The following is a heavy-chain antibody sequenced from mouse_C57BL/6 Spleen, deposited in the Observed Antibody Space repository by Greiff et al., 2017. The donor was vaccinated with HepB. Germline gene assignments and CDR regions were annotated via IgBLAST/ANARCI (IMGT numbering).Heavy chain of an antibody. CDR2: IRNKANGYTT. CDR3: ARLYYDYDGRFAY. Sequence: EVKLVESGGGLVQPGGSLSLSCAASGFTFTDYYMSWVRQPPGKALEWLGFIRNKANGYTTEYSASVKGRFTISRDNSQSILYLQMNALRAEDSATYYCARLYYDYDGRFAYWGQGTLVTVSA. CDR1: GFTFTDYY. D-gene: IGHD2-4*01. J-gene: IGHJ3*01. V-gene: IGHV7-3*01.